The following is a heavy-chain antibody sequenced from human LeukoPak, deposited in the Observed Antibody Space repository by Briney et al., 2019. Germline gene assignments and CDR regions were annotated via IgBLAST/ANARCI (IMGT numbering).Heavy chain of an antibody. CDR2: IHYSGSA. D-gene: IGHD2-15*01. J-gene: IGHJ4*02. CDR1: GGSISSGDFY. V-gene: IGHV4-30-4*01. Sequence: PSQTLSLTCTVSGGSISSGDFYWSWIRQPPGKGPEWIGYIHYSGSAYYNPSLKSRVTITVDTSKNQFSLKLSSVTAADTAVHYCARGYRSGGSCYYFDYWGQGTLVTVSS. CDR3: ARGYRSGGSCYYFDY.